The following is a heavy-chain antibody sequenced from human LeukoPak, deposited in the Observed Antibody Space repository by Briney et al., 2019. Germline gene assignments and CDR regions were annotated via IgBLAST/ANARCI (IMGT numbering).Heavy chain of an antibody. D-gene: IGHD2-8*01. J-gene: IGHJ4*02. Sequence: GGSLRLSCAASGFTFSSYAMHWVRQAPGKGLEWVAVISYDGSNKYYADSVKGRFTISRDNSKNTLYLQMNSLRAEDTAVYYCARAVDVLNGLDYWGQGTLVTVSS. CDR3: ARAVDVLNGLDY. CDR1: GFTFSSYA. CDR2: ISYDGSNK. V-gene: IGHV3-30*04.